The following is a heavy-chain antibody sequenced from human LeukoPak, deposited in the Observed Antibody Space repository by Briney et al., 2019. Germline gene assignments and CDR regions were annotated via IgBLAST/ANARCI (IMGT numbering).Heavy chain of an antibody. CDR1: GGSFSGYY. CDR3: ARLSYCGGDCDYYYYYYMDV. J-gene: IGHJ6*03. V-gene: IGHV4-34*01. Sequence: KPSETLSLTCAVYGGSFSGYYWSWIRQPPGKGLEWIGEINHSGSTNYNPSLKSRVTISVDTSKNQFSLKLSSVTAADTAVYYCARLSYCGGDCDYYYYYYMDVWGKGTTVTVSS. CDR2: INHSGST. D-gene: IGHD2-21*02.